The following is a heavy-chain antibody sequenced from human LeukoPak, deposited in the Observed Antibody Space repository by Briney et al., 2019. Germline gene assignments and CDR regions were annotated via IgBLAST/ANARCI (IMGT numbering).Heavy chain of an antibody. CDR1: GFTFSSYG. CDR3: ARAGYCTNGVCRKYYFDY. V-gene: IGHV3-33*01. CDR2: IWYDGSNK. D-gene: IGHD2-8*01. J-gene: IGHJ4*02. Sequence: GGSLRLSCAASGFTFSSYGMHWVRQAPGKGLEWVAVIWYDGSNKYYADSVKGRFTISRDNSKNTLYLQMNSLRAEDTAVYYCARAGYCTNGVCRKYYFDYWGQGTLVTVSS.